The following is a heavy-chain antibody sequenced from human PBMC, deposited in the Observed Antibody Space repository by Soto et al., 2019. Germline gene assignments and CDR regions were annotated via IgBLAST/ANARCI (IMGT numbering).Heavy chain of an antibody. CDR2: MLHSGNT. CDR1: GDSVISNWW. V-gene: IGHV4-4*01. CDR3: VRSPGWDKIDS. D-gene: IGHD6-19*01. J-gene: IGHJ4*02. Sequence: AETLALTCAVSGDSVISNWWWGWVRQSPGKGVEWIADMLHSGNTNYSPSLESRVTLSVDKSKNQFSLKMNSMTAADTAVYFCVRSPGWDKIDSWGQGILVTVSS.